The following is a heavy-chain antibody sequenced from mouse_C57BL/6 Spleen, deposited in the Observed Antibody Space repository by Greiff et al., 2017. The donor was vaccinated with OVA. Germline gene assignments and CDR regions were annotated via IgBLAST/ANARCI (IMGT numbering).Heavy chain of an antibody. V-gene: IGHV1-26*01. CDR3: AKEGGYDYDVGYYAMDY. CDR2: INPNNGGT. CDR1: GYTFTDYY. D-gene: IGHD2-4*01. J-gene: IGHJ4*01. Sequence: EVQLQQSGPELVKPGASVKISCKASGYTFTDYYMNWVKQSHGKSLEWIGDINPNNGGTSYNQKFKGKATLTVDKSSSTAYMELRSLTSEDSAVYYCAKEGGYDYDVGYYAMDYWGQGTSVTVSS.